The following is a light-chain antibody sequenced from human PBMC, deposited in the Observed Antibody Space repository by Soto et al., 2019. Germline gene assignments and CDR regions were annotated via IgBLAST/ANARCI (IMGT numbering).Light chain of an antibody. Sequence: DVVMTQSPLSLPVTLGQPASISCRSSQSLVYSDRNIYLNWFQQRPGQSPRRLIYKVSNRDSGVPDRFSGSGSGTDFTLKISRVEAEDVGVYYCVQGTHWPPTFGQGTKVEIK. CDR2: KVS. J-gene: IGKJ1*01. CDR1: QSLVYSDRNIY. CDR3: VQGTHWPPT. V-gene: IGKV2-30*01.